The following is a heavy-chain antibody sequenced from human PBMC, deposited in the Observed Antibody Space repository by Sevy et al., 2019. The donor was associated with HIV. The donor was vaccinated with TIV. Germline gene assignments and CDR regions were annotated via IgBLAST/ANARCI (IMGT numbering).Heavy chain of an antibody. Sequence: SETLSLTCTVSGGSVSSGSYYWSWIRQPPGKGLEWFGYIYYSGSTNYNPSLKSRVTISVDTSKNQFSLKLSSVTAADTAVYYCAREYYDFWFDPWGQGTLVTVSS. J-gene: IGHJ5*02. V-gene: IGHV4-61*01. CDR1: GGSVSSGSYY. CDR3: AREYYDFWFDP. D-gene: IGHD3-3*01. CDR2: IYYSGST.